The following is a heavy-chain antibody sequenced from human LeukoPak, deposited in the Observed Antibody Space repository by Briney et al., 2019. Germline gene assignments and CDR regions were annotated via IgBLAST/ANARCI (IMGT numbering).Heavy chain of an antibody. Sequence: GGSLRLSCAASGFTFSSYAMSWVRQAPGKGLEWVSAISGSGGSTYYADSVKGRFTISRDNSKNTLYLQMNSLRAEDTAVYYCAKEAGITMIVVVITYYFDYWGQGTLVTVSS. CDR1: GFTFSSYA. V-gene: IGHV3-23*01. CDR3: AKEAGITMIVVVITYYFDY. J-gene: IGHJ4*02. CDR2: ISGSGGST. D-gene: IGHD3-22*01.